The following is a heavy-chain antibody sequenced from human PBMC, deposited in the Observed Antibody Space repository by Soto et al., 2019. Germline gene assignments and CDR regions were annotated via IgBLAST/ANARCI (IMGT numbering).Heavy chain of an antibody. CDR2: IYYSGST. D-gene: IGHD4-17*01. CDR3: ARTATVTTHSHFGITFDY. Sequence: QVQLQESGPGLVKPSDTLSLTCAVSGYSISSSNWWGWIRQPPGKGLEWIGYIYYSGSTYYNPSLKSRVTMSVDTSKNQFSLKLSSVTAVDTAVYYCARTATVTTHSHFGITFDYWGQGTLVTVSS. CDR1: GYSISSSNW. V-gene: IGHV4-28*01. J-gene: IGHJ4*02.